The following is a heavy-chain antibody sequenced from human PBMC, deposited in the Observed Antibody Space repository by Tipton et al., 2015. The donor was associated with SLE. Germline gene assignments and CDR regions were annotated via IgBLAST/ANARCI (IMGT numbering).Heavy chain of an antibody. V-gene: IGHV4-4*08. D-gene: IGHD1-26*01. CDR2: IYTSGST. J-gene: IGHJ3*02. CDR1: GGSISSHY. CDR3: ARGELDYAFDI. Sequence: TLSLTCTVSGGSISSHYWSWFRQPPGKGLEWIGYIYTSGSTNYNPSLKSRVTISVDTSKNQFSLKLSSVTAADTAVYYCARGELDYAFDIWGQGTMVTVSS.